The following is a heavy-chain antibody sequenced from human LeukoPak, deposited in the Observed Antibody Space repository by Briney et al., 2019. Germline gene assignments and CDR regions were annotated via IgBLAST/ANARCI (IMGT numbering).Heavy chain of an antibody. V-gene: IGHV5-51*01. J-gene: IGHJ3*02. CDR1: GFSFTTYW. D-gene: IGHD3-22*01. CDR3: ARLSMIDTFDI. CDR2: IYPGDSDT. Sequence: GESLKISCKGSGFSFTTYWIGWVRQMPGKGLEWMGIIYPGDSDTKYSPSFQDQVTISADKSINTAYLHWRSLKASDTAMYYCARLSMIDTFDIWGLGTVVTVSS.